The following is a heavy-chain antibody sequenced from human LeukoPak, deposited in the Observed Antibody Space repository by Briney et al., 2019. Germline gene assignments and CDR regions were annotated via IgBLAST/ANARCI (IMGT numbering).Heavy chain of an antibody. CDR1: GFTFSNYA. Sequence: GGSLRLSCAASGFTFSNYAMSWVRQAPGKGLEWVANLRQDGSEKVYVDSVKGRFTISRDNAKNSLYLQMNSLRAEDTAVYYCAKASWSGYSTTFDYWGQGTLVTVSS. J-gene: IGHJ4*02. D-gene: IGHD3-3*01. V-gene: IGHV3-7*01. CDR2: LRQDGSEK. CDR3: AKASWSGYSTTFDY.